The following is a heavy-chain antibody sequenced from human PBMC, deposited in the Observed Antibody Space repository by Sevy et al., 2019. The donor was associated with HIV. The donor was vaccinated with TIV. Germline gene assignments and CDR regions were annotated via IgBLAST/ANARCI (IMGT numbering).Heavy chain of an antibody. CDR3: ARKGGAYDIGFDP. V-gene: IGHV3-48*03. Sequence: GGSLRLSCAASGFTFSSYEMTWVRQAPGKGLEWVSSISSSGTTVYYGDSVEGRFTISRDNPKISLYLQMNSLRAEDTAVYYCARKGGAYDIGFDPWGQGTLVTVSS. CDR1: GFTFSSYE. J-gene: IGHJ5*02. CDR2: ISSSGTTV. D-gene: IGHD3-22*01.